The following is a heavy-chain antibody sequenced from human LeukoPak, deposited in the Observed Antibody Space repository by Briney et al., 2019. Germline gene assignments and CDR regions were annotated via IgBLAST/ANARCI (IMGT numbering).Heavy chain of an antibody. V-gene: IGHV3-30*18. CDR2: IPYDGRNK. Sequence: GESLRLSCAASGFTFNNYGMHWVRQAPGKGLEWVAVIPYDGRNKHYPDSVKGRFTISRDISTDTLWLQMDSLRTEDTAVYYCAKGPLRGTAAAIDYWGQGTLVTVSS. J-gene: IGHJ4*02. CDR3: AKGPLRGTAAAIDY. D-gene: IGHD2-2*01. CDR1: GFTFNNYG.